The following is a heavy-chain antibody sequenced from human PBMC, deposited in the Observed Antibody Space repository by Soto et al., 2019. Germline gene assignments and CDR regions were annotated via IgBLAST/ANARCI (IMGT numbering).Heavy chain of an antibody. D-gene: IGHD5-18*01. Sequence: ASVKVSCKASGYTFTGYYMHWVRQAPGQGLEWMGLINPNSGGTNYAKKFQGRVTMTRDTSISTAYMELSRLRSDDTAVYYCASDPGSYAYDYFHXWGQGTLVTVSX. V-gene: IGHV1-2*02. CDR2: INPNSGGT. CDR3: ASDPGSYAYDYFHX. CDR1: GYTFTGYY. J-gene: IGHJ4*02.